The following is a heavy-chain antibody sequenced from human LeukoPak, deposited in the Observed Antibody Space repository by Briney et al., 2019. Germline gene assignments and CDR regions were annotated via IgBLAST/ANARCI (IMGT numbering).Heavy chain of an antibody. CDR3: ASLSTYYYDSSGYTDFDY. D-gene: IGHD3-22*01. V-gene: IGHV4-30-4*01. Sequence: SETLSLTCTVSGGFISSGDYYWSWIRQPPGKGLEWIGYIYYSGSTYYNPSLKSRVTISVDTSKNQFSLKLSSVTAADTAVYYCASLSTYYYDSSGYTDFDYWGQGTLVTVSS. CDR2: IYYSGST. J-gene: IGHJ4*02. CDR1: GGFISSGDYY.